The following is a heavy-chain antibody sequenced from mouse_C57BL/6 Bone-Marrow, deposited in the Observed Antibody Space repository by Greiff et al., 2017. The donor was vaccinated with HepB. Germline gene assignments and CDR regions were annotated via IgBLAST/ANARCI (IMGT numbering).Heavy chain of an antibody. J-gene: IGHJ2*01. D-gene: IGHD1-1*01. CDR2: IDPNSGGT. CDR3: ARLRTTVVAHYFDY. Sequence: KPGASVKLSCKASGYTFPSYWMHWVKQRPGRGLEWIGRIDPNSGGTKYKEKFKSKATLTVDKPSSTAYMQLSSLTSEDSAVYYCARLRTTVVAHYFDYWGQGTTLTVSS. CDR1: GYTFPSYW. V-gene: IGHV1-72*01.